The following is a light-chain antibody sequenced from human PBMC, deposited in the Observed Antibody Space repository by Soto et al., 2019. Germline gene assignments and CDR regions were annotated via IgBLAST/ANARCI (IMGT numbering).Light chain of an antibody. CDR3: SSFVAGNNYWV. CDR1: SSNFGDDKY. CDR2: GVN. Sequence: QSALTQPASVSGSPGQSITVSCTGSSSNFGDDKYVSWYQQQPGKGPNLLIYGVNSRPSGISNRFSGSKSGNTASLTISGLQAEDEADYYCSSFVAGNNYWVFGGGTKLTVL. J-gene: IGLJ3*02. V-gene: IGLV2-14*01.